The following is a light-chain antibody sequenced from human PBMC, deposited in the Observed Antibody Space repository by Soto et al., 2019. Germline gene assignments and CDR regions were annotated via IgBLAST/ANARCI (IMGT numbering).Light chain of an antibody. Sequence: QSVLTQPGSVSGSPGQSITISCTGTSSDVGGYNYVSWYRQHPGKAPKLMIYEVSNRPSGVSNRFSGSKSGNTASLTISGLQAEDEADYYSSSYTSSSTSYGIGIGIKVTGL. V-gene: IGLV2-14*01. CDR1: SSDVGGYNY. CDR3: SSYTSSSTSYG. J-gene: IGLJ1*01. CDR2: EVS.